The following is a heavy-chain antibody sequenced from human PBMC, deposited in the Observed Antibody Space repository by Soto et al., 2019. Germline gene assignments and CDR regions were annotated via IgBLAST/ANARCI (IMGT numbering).Heavy chain of an antibody. Sequence: QVQLQESGPGLVKPSETLSLTCTVSGGSISSYYWSWIRQPPGKGLEWIGYIYYSGTTNYNPSLKSRVTISVDTSKNQCSLKLSYVTAADTAVYYCARAPDYGDYQSYFDYWGQGTLVTVSS. CDR1: GGSISSYY. CDR2: IYYSGTT. V-gene: IGHV4-59*01. CDR3: ARAPDYGDYQSYFDY. D-gene: IGHD4-17*01. J-gene: IGHJ4*02.